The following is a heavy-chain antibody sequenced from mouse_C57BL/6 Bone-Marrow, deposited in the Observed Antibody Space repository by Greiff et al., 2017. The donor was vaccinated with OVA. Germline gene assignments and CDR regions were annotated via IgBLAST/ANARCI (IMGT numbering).Heavy chain of an antibody. CDR2: IHPNSGST. CDR3: ARIRYYSYFDY. V-gene: IGHV1-64*01. Sequence: QVQLQKPGAELVKPGASVKLSCKASGYTFTSYWMHWVKQRPGQGLEWIGMIHPNSGSTNYNEKFKSKATLTVDKSSSTAYMQLSSLTSEDSAVYYCARIRYYSYFDYWGQGTTLTVSS. CDR1: GYTFTSYW. J-gene: IGHJ2*01. D-gene: IGHD1-1*01.